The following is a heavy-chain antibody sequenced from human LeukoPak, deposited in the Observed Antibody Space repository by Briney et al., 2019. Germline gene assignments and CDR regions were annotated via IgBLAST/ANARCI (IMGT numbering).Heavy chain of an antibody. D-gene: IGHD3-3*01. V-gene: IGHV3-43*02. J-gene: IGHJ5*02. CDR3: AANTIFGVVNWFDP. CDR1: GFTFDDYA. CDR2: ISGDGGST. Sequence: GGSLRLSCAASGFTFDDYAMHWARQAPGKGLEWVSLISGDGGSTYYADSVKGRFTISRDNSKNSLYLQMNSLRTEDTALYYCAANTIFGVVNWFDPWSQGTLVTVSS.